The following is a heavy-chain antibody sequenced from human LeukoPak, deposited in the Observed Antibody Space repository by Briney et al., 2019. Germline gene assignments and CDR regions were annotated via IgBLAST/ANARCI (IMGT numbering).Heavy chain of an antibody. CDR3: AKDQDLSFLFDY. Sequence: GGSLRLSCAASGFTFSSYALNWVRQAAGKGLEWVSTISTGGGSAYYADSVKGRFTISRDNSKTTLYLQMSSLRAEDTAIYYCAKDQDLSFLFDYWGQGTLVTVSS. CDR2: ISTGGGSA. D-gene: IGHD2-15*01. J-gene: IGHJ4*02. V-gene: IGHV3-23*01. CDR1: GFTFSSYA.